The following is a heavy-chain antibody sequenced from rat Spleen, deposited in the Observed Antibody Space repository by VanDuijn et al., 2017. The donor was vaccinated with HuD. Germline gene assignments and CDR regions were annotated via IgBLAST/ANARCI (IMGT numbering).Heavy chain of an antibody. D-gene: IGHD1-7*01. J-gene: IGHJ4*01. CDR1: GFSLSTYA. Sequence: QVQLKESGPGLVQPSQTLSLSCTVSGFSLSTYAVVWVRQPPGKGLEWMGVIWGNGNTNYNSALKSRLSISRDTSKSQVFLKMSSLQTEDTATYYCARAMTYGYYGDVMDAWGQGASVTVSS. V-gene: IGHV2-13*01. CDR2: IWGNGNT. CDR3: ARAMTYGYYGDVMDA.